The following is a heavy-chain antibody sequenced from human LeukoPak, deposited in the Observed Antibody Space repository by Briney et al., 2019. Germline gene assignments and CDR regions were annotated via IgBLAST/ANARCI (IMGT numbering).Heavy chain of an antibody. CDR1: GYSFTSYW. CDR3: ARHVPQSAYPRHFDY. J-gene: IGHJ4*02. Sequence: PGGSLRLSCKGSGYSFTSYWISWVRQMPGKSLEWMGTIDPSDSYTNYSPSFQGHVTISADKSISTAYLQWSSLKASDIAMYYCARHVPQSAYPRHFDYWGQGTLVTVSS. CDR2: IDPSDSYT. V-gene: IGHV5-10-1*01.